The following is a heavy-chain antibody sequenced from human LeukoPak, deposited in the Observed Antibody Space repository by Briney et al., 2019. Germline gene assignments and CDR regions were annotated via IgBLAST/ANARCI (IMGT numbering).Heavy chain of an antibody. J-gene: IGHJ3*02. CDR1: GGSISGDH. V-gene: IGHV4-59*08. Sequence: SETLSLTCTVSGGSISGDHWNWIRQPPGKGLEWIGYVYSSGNTNYNPSLKSRVTISIDTSKIQFSLKLSSVTAADTAVYYCARRNDFGIWGQGTMVTVSS. CDR3: ARRNDFGI. CDR2: VYSSGNT.